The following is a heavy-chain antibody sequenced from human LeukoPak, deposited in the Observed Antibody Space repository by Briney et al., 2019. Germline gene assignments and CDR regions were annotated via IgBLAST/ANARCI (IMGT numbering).Heavy chain of an antibody. D-gene: IGHD5-24*01. Sequence: GGSLRLSCAASGFTFSNYWMIWVRQAPGKGLEWLGNIKQDGSEKRYADSVRGRFTISRDNAQTSLYLQMNSLRAEDTAVYYCARASDPWLQLTWGQGTLVTVSS. CDR2: IKQDGSEK. J-gene: IGHJ5*02. V-gene: IGHV3-7*05. CDR3: ARASDPWLQLT. CDR1: GFTFSNYW.